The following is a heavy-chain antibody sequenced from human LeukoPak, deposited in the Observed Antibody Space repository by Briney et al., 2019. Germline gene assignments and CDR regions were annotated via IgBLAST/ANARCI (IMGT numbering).Heavy chain of an antibody. CDR2: IYYSGST. J-gene: IGHJ5*02. Sequence: LETLSLTCTVSGGSISSYYWSWIRQPPGKGLEWIGYIYYSGSTNYNPSLKSRVTISVDTSKNQFSLKLSSVTAADTAVYYCARAIVVVPAAIGWFDPWGQGTLVTVSS. V-gene: IGHV4-59*01. D-gene: IGHD2-2*02. CDR3: ARAIVVVPAAIGWFDP. CDR1: GGSISSYY.